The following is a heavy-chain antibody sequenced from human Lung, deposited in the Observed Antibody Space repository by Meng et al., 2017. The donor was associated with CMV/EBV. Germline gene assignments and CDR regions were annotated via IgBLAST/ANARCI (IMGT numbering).Heavy chain of an antibody. V-gene: IGHV3-74*01. CDR2: INSDGSST. J-gene: IGHJ6*02. Sequence: GGSXRLXCAASGFTFSSYWMHWVRQAPGKGLVWVSRINSDGSSTSYADSVKGRFTISRDNAKNTLYLQMNSLRAEDTAVYYCARVWGDYDILTGYYYSYYYYGMDVXGQGTTVTVSS. CDR3: ARVWGDYDILTGYYYSYYYYGMDV. CDR1: GFTFSSYW. D-gene: IGHD3-9*01.